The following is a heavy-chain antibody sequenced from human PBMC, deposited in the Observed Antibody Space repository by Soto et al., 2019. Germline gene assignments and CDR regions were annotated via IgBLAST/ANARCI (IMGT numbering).Heavy chain of an antibody. CDR2: INAGNGDT. Sequence: QVQLVQSGAEEKKPGTSVRVSCKASGYTFTSYAIHWVRQAPGQRLEWMGWINAGNGDTEYSQKFQGRVTITRDTSECQAYVDGSRQRPEATAWRYCARGVGVCMSISCYSRGCDPWGQGTLVTVSS. J-gene: IGHJ5*02. CDR3: ARGVGVCMSISCYSRGCDP. D-gene: IGHD2-2*02. V-gene: IGHV1-3*05. CDR1: GYTFTSYA.